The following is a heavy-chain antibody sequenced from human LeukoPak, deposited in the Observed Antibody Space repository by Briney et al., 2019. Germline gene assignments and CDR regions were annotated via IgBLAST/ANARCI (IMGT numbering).Heavy chain of an antibody. V-gene: IGHV1-69*06. CDR2: IIPIFGTA. J-gene: IGHJ3*02. CDR3: AIHSGSYSDAFDI. CDR1: GYTFSNYD. D-gene: IGHD1-26*01. Sequence: ASVKVSCKASGYTFSNYDINWVRQAPGQGLEWMGGIIPIFGTANYAQKFQGRVTITADKSTSTAYMELSSLRSEDTAVYYCAIHSGSYSDAFDIWGQGTMVTVSS.